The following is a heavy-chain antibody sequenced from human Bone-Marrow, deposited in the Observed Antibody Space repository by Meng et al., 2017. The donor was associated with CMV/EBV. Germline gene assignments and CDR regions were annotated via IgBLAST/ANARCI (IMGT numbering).Heavy chain of an antibody. V-gene: IGHV4-34*01. Sequence: SETLSLTCAVYGGSFSGYYWSWIRQPPGKGLESIGEINHSGSTNYNPSLKSRVTISVDTSKNQFSLKLSSVTAADTAVYYCARGLNGMDVWGQGTTVTVSS. J-gene: IGHJ6*02. CDR1: GGSFSGYY. CDR3: ARGLNGMDV. CDR2: INHSGST.